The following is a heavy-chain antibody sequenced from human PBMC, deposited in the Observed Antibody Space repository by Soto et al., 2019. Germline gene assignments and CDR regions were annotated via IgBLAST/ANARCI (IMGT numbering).Heavy chain of an antibody. J-gene: IGHJ4*02. CDR1: GFTFSSYE. CDR2: ITTSGKTI. CDR3: ARDIDYYDSSGYQDY. Sequence: PGGSLRLSCAASGFTFSSYEMNWVRRAPWKGLEWVSYITTSGKTIHYADSVKGRFTISRDNAKNSLYLQMNSLRAEDTAVYYCARDIDYYDSSGYQDYWGQGTLVTVSS. D-gene: IGHD3-22*01. V-gene: IGHV3-48*03.